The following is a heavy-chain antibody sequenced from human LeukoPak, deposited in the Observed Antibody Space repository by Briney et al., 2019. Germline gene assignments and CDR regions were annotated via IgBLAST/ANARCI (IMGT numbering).Heavy chain of an antibody. Sequence: SETLSLTCAVSGGSISSGGYSWSWLRQPPGKGLEWIGYIYYSGSTYYNPSLKSRVTISVDTSKNQFSLKLSSVTAADTAVYYCAREVVSYYYDSNDAIWFDPWGQGTLVTVSS. CDR3: AREVVSYYYDSNDAIWFDP. CDR1: GGSISSGGYS. CDR2: IYYSGST. D-gene: IGHD3-22*01. V-gene: IGHV4-30-4*07. J-gene: IGHJ5*02.